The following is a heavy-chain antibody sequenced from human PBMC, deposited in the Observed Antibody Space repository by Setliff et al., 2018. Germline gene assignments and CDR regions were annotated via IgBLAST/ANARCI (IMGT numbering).Heavy chain of an antibody. V-gene: IGHV4-4*07. Sequence: PSETLSLTCTVSGDSISTYYWSWIRRPAGKGLEWIGRVFVDGTAYYNPSLKSRLYMSVDTSKNQFTLKVISVTAADTAVYYCARMSGFLYMDVWGKGTPVTVSS. CDR3: ARMSGFLYMDV. J-gene: IGHJ6*03. D-gene: IGHD3-3*01. CDR2: VFVDGTA. CDR1: GDSISTYY.